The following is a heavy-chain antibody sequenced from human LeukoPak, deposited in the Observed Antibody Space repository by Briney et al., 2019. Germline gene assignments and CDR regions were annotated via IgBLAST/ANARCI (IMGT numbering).Heavy chain of an antibody. D-gene: IGHD2-15*01. Sequence: SETLSLTCTVSGGSISSYYWSWIRQSPGKGLECIGYIHYTGSTNYNPSLKSRVTISVDTSKNQLSLMLSSVTAADTAVYYCARDPGYCSGDNCYGYWGQGTLVTVSS. CDR2: IHYTGST. CDR1: GGSISSYY. J-gene: IGHJ4*02. V-gene: IGHV4-59*12. CDR3: ARDPGYCSGDNCYGY.